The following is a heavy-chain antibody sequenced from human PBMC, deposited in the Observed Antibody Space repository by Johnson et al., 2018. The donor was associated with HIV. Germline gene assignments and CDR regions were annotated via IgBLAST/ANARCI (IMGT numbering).Heavy chain of an antibody. CDR1: GFTFTTYI. V-gene: IGHV3-30*04. CDR2: ISYDGNDR. D-gene: IGHD6-13*01. CDR3: ARDEAASTGAFDI. Sequence: QVQLVESGGGVVQPGRSLTLSCTPSGFTFTTYIMHWVRQAPGKGLEWVAFISYDGNDRNYADFVKGRFSISRDNAKNTTYLQMNSLRDEDTAVFYCARDEAASTGAFDIWGQGTMVTVSS. J-gene: IGHJ3*02.